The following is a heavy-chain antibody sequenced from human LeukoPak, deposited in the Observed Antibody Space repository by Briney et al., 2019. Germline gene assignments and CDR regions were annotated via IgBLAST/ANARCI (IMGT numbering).Heavy chain of an antibody. CDR3: ARDPGVEDTTFDP. J-gene: IGHJ5*02. CDR2: IIPILGIA. CDR1: GGTFSSYA. D-gene: IGHD1-26*01. V-gene: IGHV1-69*04. Sequence: SVKVSCKASGGTFSSYAISWVRQAPGQGLEWMGRIIPILGIANYAQKFQGRVTITADKSTSTAYMELSSLRSEDTAVYYCARDPGVEDTTFDPWGQGTLVTVSS.